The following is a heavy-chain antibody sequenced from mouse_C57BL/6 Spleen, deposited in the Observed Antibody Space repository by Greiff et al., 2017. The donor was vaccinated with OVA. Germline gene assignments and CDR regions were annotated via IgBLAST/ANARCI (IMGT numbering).Heavy chain of an antibody. J-gene: IGHJ4*01. D-gene: IGHD1-1*01. CDR3: ARLGSRRAMDY. V-gene: IGHV5-17*01. CDR1: GFTFSDYG. Sequence: VHLVESGGGLVKPGGSLKLSCAASGFTFSDYGMHWVRQAPEQGLEWVAYISSGSSTIYYADTVKGRFTISRDNAKNTLFLQMTSLRSEDTAMYYCARLGSRRAMDYWGQGTSVTVSS. CDR2: ISSGSSTI.